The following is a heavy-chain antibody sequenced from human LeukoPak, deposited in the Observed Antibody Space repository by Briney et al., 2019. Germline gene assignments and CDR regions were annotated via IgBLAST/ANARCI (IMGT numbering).Heavy chain of an antibody. CDR1: GGSITRSYY. V-gene: IGHV4-39*01. CDR2: IYYSGNT. CDR3: AREVYYYDSSGYYDDY. D-gene: IGHD3-22*01. Sequence: PSETLSLTCIVSGGSITRSYYWGWIRQPPGKGLEWIGSIYYSGNTYYNPSLKSRVTISVDTSKNQFSLKLSSVTAADTAVYYCAREVYYYDSSGYYDDYWGQGTLVTVSS. J-gene: IGHJ4*02.